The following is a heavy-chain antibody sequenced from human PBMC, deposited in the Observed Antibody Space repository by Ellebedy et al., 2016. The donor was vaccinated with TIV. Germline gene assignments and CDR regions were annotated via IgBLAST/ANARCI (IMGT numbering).Heavy chain of an antibody. D-gene: IGHD2-15*01. J-gene: IGHJ4*02. V-gene: IGHV4-39*07. CDR1: GGSISSSSSY. CDR2: INYSGRT. CDR3: ARGGGSFSDY. Sequence: SETLSLTCTVSGGSISSSSSYWVWLRQPPGKGLEWIGSINYSGRTYYNPSLKSRLTMSLDTSKNQFSLKLNSVTAADTAVYYCARGGGSFSDYWGQGTLVTVSS.